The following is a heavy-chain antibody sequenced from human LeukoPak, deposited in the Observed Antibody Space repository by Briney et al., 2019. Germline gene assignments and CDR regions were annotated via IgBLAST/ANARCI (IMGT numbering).Heavy chain of an antibody. Sequence: PGGSLRLSCAASGFTFSDYSMNWVRQAPGKGLEDLSYINSDGKTTWYADSVKGRFTISRDNAKNSLYLQMNSLRAEDTAVYYCARGGYFDYWGQGTLVTVSS. V-gene: IGHV3-48*04. CDR1: GFTFSDYS. J-gene: IGHJ4*02. CDR3: ARGGYFDY. D-gene: IGHD3-16*01. CDR2: INSDGKTT.